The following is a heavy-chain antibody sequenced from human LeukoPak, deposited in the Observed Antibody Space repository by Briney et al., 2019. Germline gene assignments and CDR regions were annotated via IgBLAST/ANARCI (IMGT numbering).Heavy chain of an antibody. CDR3: ARDQYSYGSDAFDI. J-gene: IGHJ3*02. Sequence: GGSLRLSCAASGFTFDDYAMHWVRQAPGKGLEWVSGISWNSGSIGYADSVKGRFTISRDNAKNSLYLQMNSLRAEDTAVYYCARDQYSYGSDAFDIWGQGTMVTVSS. CDR1: GFTFDDYA. V-gene: IGHV3-9*01. CDR2: ISWNSGSI. D-gene: IGHD5-18*01.